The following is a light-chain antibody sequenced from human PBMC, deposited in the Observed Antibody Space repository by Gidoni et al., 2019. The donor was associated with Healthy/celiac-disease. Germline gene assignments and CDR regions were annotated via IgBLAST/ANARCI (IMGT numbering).Light chain of an antibody. CDR1: QSVLYSSHNKNY. CDR3: QQYYSTPWT. Sequence: DIVMTQSPDPLAVSLGERATINCKSSQSVLYSSHNKNYLAWYQQKPGQPPKLLIYWASTRESGVPDRFSCSGSGTDFTLTISSLQAEDVAVYYCQQYYSTPWTFGQGTKVEIK. J-gene: IGKJ1*01. CDR2: WAS. V-gene: IGKV4-1*01.